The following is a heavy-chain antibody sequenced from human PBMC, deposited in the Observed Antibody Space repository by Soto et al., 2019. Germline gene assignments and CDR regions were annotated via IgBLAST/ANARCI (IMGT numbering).Heavy chain of an antibody. V-gene: IGHV3-33*01. CDR1: GFTFSSYG. D-gene: IGHD2-15*01. CDR2: IWYDGSNK. Sequence: QVQLVESGGGVVQPGRSLRLSCAASGFTFSSYGMHWVRQAPGTGLEWGAVIWYDGSNKYYADSVKGRFTISRDNSKNTLYLQMNSLRAEDTAVYYCAPGYCSGGSCDAFDIWGQGTMVTVSS. CDR3: APGYCSGGSCDAFDI. J-gene: IGHJ3*02.